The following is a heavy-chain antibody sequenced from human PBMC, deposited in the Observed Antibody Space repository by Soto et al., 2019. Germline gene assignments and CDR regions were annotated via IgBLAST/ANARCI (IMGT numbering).Heavy chain of an antibody. CDR2: MSGSGDST. J-gene: IGHJ4*02. CDR1: GFTFSVYA. D-gene: IGHD1-26*01. Sequence: PGGSLRLSCAASGFTFSVYAMSWVRQAPGKGLEWVSTMSGSGDSTYYAASVKGRFTISRDNSKNTLYLQMNSLRAEDTAVYYCARVGGTHSIHYFDYWGQGTLVTVPS. CDR3: ARVGGTHSIHYFDY. V-gene: IGHV3-23*01.